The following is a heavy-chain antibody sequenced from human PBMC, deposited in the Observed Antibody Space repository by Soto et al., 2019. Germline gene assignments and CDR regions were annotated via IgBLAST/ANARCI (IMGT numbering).Heavy chain of an antibody. J-gene: IGHJ4*02. D-gene: IGHD1-1*01. CDR2: IYYSGST. CDR3: ARRYGYSFDY. V-gene: IGHV4-59*08. Sequence: SETLSLTCTVSGASISSYYWSWIRQPPGKGLEWIGYIYYSGSTNYNPSLKSRVTISVDTSKNQFSLKLSSVTAADTAVYYCARRYGYSFDYWGQGTLVTVS. CDR1: GASISSYY.